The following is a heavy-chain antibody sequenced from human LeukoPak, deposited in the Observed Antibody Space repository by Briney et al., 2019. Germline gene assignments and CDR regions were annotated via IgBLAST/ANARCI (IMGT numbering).Heavy chain of an antibody. CDR2: IYYSGST. Sequence: SETPSLTCTVSGGSISSGGYYWSWIRQQPGKGLEWIGYIYYSGSTYYNPSLKSRVTISVDTSKNQFSLKLSSVTAADTAVYYCARDRSYGDYLNWFDPWGQGTLVTVSS. J-gene: IGHJ5*02. CDR1: GGSISSGGYY. V-gene: IGHV4-31*03. CDR3: ARDRSYGDYLNWFDP. D-gene: IGHD4-17*01.